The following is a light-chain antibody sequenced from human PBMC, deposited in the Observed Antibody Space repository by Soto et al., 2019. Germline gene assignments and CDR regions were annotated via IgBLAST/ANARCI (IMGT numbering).Light chain of an antibody. V-gene: IGKV3-20*01. J-gene: IGKJ4*01. Sequence: EIVLTQSPGTLSLSPGERATLSCRASQSVSSSYLAWYQQKPGQAPRLLIYGASRRATGFPDRFSGSGSGIDFTLTISRLEPEDLAVYYCQQYGSSPLTFGGGTKVEIK. CDR1: QSVSSSY. CDR3: QQYGSSPLT. CDR2: GAS.